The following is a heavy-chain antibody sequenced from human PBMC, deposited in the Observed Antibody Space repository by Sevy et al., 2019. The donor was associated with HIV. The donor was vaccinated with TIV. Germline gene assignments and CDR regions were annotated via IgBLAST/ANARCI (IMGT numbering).Heavy chain of an antibody. CDR1: GLTFDDYA. CDR2: ITWNSGGI. CDR3: AGGAAAGRWFDS. J-gene: IGHJ5*01. Sequence: GGSLRLSCVVSGLTFDDYAMHWVRRPPGKGLEWVSGITWNSGGIGYADSVKGRFTISRDNAKKSLYLQMNSLRIEETAFYYCAGGAAAGRWFDSWGQGTLVTVSS. D-gene: IGHD6-13*01. V-gene: IGHV3-9*01.